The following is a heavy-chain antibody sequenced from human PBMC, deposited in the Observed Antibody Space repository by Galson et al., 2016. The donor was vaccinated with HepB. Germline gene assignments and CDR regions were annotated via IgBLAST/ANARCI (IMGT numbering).Heavy chain of an antibody. CDR2: ISTSGTNT. Sequence: SLRLSCAASGFTFSIFAMNWVRQAPGKGLEWVSYISTSGTNTYYADSVKGRFTISRDNAKNSLYVQMNSLRVEDTALYYCAKAPGYITAAPFFAYWGQGTLVTVSS. CDR1: GFTFSIFA. J-gene: IGHJ4*02. CDR3: AKAPGYITAAPFFAY. D-gene: IGHD5-24*01. V-gene: IGHV3-48*04.